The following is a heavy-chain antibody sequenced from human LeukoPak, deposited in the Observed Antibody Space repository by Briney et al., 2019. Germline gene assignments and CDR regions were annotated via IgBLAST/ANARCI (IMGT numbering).Heavy chain of an antibody. J-gene: IGHJ3*02. CDR2: INPDGGNT. D-gene: IGHD5-24*01. CDR3: ARIRDGYNDAYGI. V-gene: IGHV1-46*01. Sequence: ASVKVSCKASGYTFTNSYIHWVRQAPGQVLEWMGLINPDGGNTNYAQNFQGRVTLTRDTSTSTVYMELGSLRSEDTAIYYCARIRDGYNDAYGIWGQGTVVTVPS. CDR1: GYTFTNSY.